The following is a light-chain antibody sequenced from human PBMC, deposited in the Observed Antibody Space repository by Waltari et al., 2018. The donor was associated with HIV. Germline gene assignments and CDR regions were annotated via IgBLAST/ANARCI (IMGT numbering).Light chain of an antibody. CDR2: GAS. V-gene: IGKV3-15*01. Sequence: EIVMTQSPATPSVSPGDRATLSCRASQSVSSNLAWYQQKLGQAPRLLIYGASTRAAGIPARFSGSGSGTEFTLTISSLRSEDFAVYYCQQYNNWPPYTFGQGTKLEIK. CDR3: QQYNNWPPYT. J-gene: IGKJ2*01. CDR1: QSVSSN.